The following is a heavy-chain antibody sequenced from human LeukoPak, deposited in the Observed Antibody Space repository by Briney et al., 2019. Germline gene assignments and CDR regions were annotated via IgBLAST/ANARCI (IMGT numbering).Heavy chain of an antibody. J-gene: IGHJ5*02. CDR3: ARKSSSWTNWFDP. CDR2: SSPYNGNT. V-gene: IGHV1-18*01. D-gene: IGHD6-13*01. CDR1: GYTFSSYG. Sequence: GASVKVSCKTSGYTFSSYGLTWMRQAPGQGPEWLGWSSPYNGNTNYAQKLQGRVTMTTDTSTSTAYMELRSLRSDDTAVYYCARKSSSWTNWFDPWGQGTLVTVSS.